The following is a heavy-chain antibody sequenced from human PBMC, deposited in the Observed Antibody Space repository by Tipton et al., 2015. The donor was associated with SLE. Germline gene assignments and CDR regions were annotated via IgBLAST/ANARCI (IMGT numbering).Heavy chain of an antibody. V-gene: IGHV4-59*01. J-gene: IGHJ2*01. CDR2: IYYSGST. Sequence: TLSLTYTVSGGSISSYYWSWIRQPPGNGLEWIGYIYYSGSTNYNPSLKSRVTISVDTSKNQFSLKLSSVTAADTAVSYCATLGAAWVFDLWGRGTLVTVSS. CDR1: GGSISSYY. D-gene: IGHD6-13*01. CDR3: ATLGAAWVFDL.